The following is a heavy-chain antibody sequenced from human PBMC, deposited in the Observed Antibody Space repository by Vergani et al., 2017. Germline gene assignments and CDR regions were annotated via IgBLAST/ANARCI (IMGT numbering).Heavy chain of an antibody. J-gene: IGHJ6*03. Sequence: VQLLESGGGLVQPGGSLRLTCAASEFTFSNYAMNWVRQAPGKGLEWVAFIWYDGSKEYYADSVKGRFTISRDNSKNTLYLQMNNLRAADTAVYYCARSGYCAHGVCYMTYYYYMDVWGKGTAVTVSS. CDR3: ARSGYCAHGVCYMTYYYYMDV. D-gene: IGHD2-8*01. V-gene: IGHV3-33*08. CDR2: IWYDGSKE. CDR1: EFTFSNYA.